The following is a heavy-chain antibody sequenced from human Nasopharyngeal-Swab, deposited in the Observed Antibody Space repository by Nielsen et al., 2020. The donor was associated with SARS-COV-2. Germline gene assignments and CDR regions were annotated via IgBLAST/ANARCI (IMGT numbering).Heavy chain of an antibody. J-gene: IGHJ4*02. V-gene: IGHV3-21*06. CDR1: GFTFSTYS. D-gene: IGHD6-19*01. CDR2: ISSSVSYI. CDR3: ARLPSAWGRRDFDY. Sequence: GESPKISCAASGFTFSTYSMIWVRQAPAKGLELVSWISSSVSYIYYADSVKGRFTISRDNAKNALYLQMSSLRAEDTAVYYCARLPSAWGRRDFDYWGQGTLVTVSS.